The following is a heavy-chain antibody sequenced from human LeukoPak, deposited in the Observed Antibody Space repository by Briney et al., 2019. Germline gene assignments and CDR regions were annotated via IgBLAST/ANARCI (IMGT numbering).Heavy chain of an antibody. D-gene: IGHD3-10*01. Sequence: SQTLSLTCAISGDSVSSNSAVWDWIRQSPLRGLEWLGRTYYRSKWYKDYALFVKSRISIDPDTSKNQLSLQLNSVTPEDTGVYYCTSSGSGSSFDYWGQGTLVTVSS. V-gene: IGHV6-1*01. J-gene: IGHJ4*02. CDR2: TYYRSKWYK. CDR3: TSSGSGSSFDY. CDR1: GDSVSSNSAV.